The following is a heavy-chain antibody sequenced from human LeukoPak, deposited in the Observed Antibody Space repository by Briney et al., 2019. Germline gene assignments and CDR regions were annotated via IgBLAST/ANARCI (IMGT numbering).Heavy chain of an antibody. CDR3: AKERGDEFLSGTAGFDS. CDR1: GFNLSYYW. D-gene: IGHD3-3*01. CDR2: VNSDESDI. J-gene: IGHJ5*01. V-gene: IGHV3-74*01. Sequence: PGGSLRLSCAASGFNLSYYWMHWVRQAPGKGLVWVSPVNSDESDITYAGSVKGRFTISRDNAKNTMYLRMNSLRDEDTAVYFCAKERGDEFLSGTAGFDSWGQGSVVTVSS.